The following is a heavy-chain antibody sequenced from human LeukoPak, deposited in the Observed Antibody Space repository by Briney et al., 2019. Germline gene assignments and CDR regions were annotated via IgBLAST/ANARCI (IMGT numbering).Heavy chain of an antibody. J-gene: IGHJ4*02. CDR2: IYYSGST. D-gene: IGHD3-22*01. CDR1: GGSISSSSYY. Sequence: PSETLSLTCTVSGGSISSSSYYWGWIRQPPGKGLEWIGSIYYSGSTYYNPSLKSRVTISVDTSKNQFSLKLSSVTAADTAVYYCARGQWLLGYWGQGTLVTVSS. CDR3: ARGQWLLGY. V-gene: IGHV4-39*01.